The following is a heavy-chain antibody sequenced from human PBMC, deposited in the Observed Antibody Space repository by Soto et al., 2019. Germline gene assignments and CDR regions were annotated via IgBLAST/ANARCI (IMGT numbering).Heavy chain of an antibody. CDR2: IYYSGST. D-gene: IGHD5-12*01. J-gene: IGHJ4*02. Sequence: QVQLQESGPGLVKPSQTLSLTCTVSGGSISSGGYYWSWIRQHPGKGLEWIGYIYYSGSTYYNPSLKGRVTISVDTSKNQFSLKLSSVTAADTAVYYCARLEVGMDIVDEYYFDYWGQGTLVTVSS. V-gene: IGHV4-31*03. CDR1: GGSISSGGYY. CDR3: ARLEVGMDIVDEYYFDY.